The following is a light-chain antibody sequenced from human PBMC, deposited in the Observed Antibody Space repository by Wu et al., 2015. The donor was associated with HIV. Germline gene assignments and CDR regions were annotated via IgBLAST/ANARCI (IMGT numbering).Light chain of an antibody. CDR3: QHYGSSPRLFT. V-gene: IGKV3-20*01. Sequence: EIVLTQSPGTLSLSPGERATLSCRASQSVSSSLLAWYQHRTGQAPRLLIYSASIRATGIPARFSGSGSGTDFTLTISRLEPEDSAVYYCQHYGSSPRLFTFGPGTKVDIK. J-gene: IGKJ3*01. CDR1: QSVSSSL. CDR2: SAS.